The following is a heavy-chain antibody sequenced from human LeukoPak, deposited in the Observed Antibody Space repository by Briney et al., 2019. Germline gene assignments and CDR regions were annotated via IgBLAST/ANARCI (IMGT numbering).Heavy chain of an antibody. D-gene: IGHD6-19*01. CDR2: IYYSGST. CDR3: ASPPAGLGGYFHY. J-gene: IGHJ4*02. Sequence: SETLSLTCTVSGGSISSDNYYWGWIRQPPGKGLEWIGSIYYSGSTYYNPSLKSRVTISVDTSKNQISLKLSPVTAADTAVYYCASPPAGLGGYFHYWGQGTLVTVSS. V-gene: IGHV4-39*01. CDR1: GGSISSDNYY.